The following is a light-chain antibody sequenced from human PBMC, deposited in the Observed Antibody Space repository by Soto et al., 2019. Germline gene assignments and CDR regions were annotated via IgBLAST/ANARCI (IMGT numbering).Light chain of an antibody. CDR2: DAS. J-gene: IGKJ5*01. CDR3: QNYNSLPIN. CDR1: QDIRFY. Sequence: DIQITHSPSSLSASLGDGVTITFQASQDIRFYLNWYQHKTGQAPKLLIYDASQLETGVPSKFSGSGSGTDFTFTINNLQAEDIGTYYCQNYNSLPINFGQGTRLEIK. V-gene: IGKV1-33*01.